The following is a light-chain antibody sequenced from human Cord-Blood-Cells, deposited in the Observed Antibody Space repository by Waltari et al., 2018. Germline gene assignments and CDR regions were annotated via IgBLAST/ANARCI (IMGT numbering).Light chain of an antibody. CDR2: GAS. CDR1: QSVSSN. V-gene: IGKV3-15*01. J-gene: IGKJ4*01. Sequence: DIVMTQSPDTLSVSPGERATLDCRASQSVSSNLALYQHKPGQAPRLLIYGASTRATGIPARFSGSGSGTEVTLTISSLQSEDFAVYYCQQYNNWPLTFGGGTKVEIK. CDR3: QQYNNWPLT.